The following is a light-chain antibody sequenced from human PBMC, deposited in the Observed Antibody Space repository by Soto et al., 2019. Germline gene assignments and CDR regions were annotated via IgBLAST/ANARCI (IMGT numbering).Light chain of an antibody. Sequence: QSVLTQPPSASGTPGQRVTISCSGSSTNIGSHTVNWYQQVPGTAPKLLIYSSNLRPSGVPDRFSGSKSGTSASLAISGLQSEDEAGYYCAAWDDSLNGGVFGGGTKLTVL. CDR2: SSN. CDR1: STNIGSHT. V-gene: IGLV1-44*01. CDR3: AAWDDSLNGGV. J-gene: IGLJ3*02.